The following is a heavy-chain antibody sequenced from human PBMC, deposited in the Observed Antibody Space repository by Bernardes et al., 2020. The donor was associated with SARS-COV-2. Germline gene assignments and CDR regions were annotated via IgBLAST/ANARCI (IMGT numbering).Heavy chain of an antibody. V-gene: IGHV3-23*01. CDR2: ISGSGGST. D-gene: IGHD3-3*01. J-gene: IGHJ6*01. CDR3: AKGELDLGAYYDFCSGGLTRPAYYYGIDF. CDR1: GFTFSSSA. Sequence: VETLYLSCAASGFTFSSSALSWVRQVPGTGLAWVSAISGSGGSTYYADSVKGRFTISRDNSKNTLYLQMNSLRAEDTAVYDCAKGELDLGAYYDFCSGGLTRPAYYYGIDFWQQWTTVTVS.